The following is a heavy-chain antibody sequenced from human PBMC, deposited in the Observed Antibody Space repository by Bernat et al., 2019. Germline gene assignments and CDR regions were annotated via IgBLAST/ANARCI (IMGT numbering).Heavy chain of an antibody. Sequence: QLQLQESGPGLVKPSETLSLTCTVSGGSISSSSYYWGWIRQPPGKGLEWIGSIYYSGSTYYNPSLKSRVTISVDTSKNQFSLKLSSVTAADTAVYYCARHNGGSWGYFDYWGQGTLVTVSS. CDR3: ARHNGGSWGYFDY. J-gene: IGHJ4*02. D-gene: IGHD1-26*01. CDR2: IYYSGST. CDR1: GGSISSSSYY. V-gene: IGHV4-39*01.